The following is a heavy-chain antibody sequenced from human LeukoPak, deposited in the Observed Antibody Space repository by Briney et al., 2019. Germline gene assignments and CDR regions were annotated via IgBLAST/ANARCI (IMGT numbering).Heavy chain of an antibody. CDR3: ASQGIAVAGTGDWFDP. Sequence: GASVKVSCEASGYTFTGYYMHWVRQAPGQGLEWMGWINPNSGGTNYAQKFQGRVTMTRDTSISTVYMELSRLRSDDTAVYYCASQGIAVAGTGDWFDPWGQGTLVTVSS. CDR2: INPNSGGT. J-gene: IGHJ5*02. CDR1: GYTFTGYY. D-gene: IGHD6-19*01. V-gene: IGHV1-2*02.